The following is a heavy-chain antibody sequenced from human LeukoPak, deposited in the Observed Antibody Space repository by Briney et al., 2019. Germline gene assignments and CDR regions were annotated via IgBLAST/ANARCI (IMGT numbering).Heavy chain of an antibody. Sequence: SVKVSCKASGGTFSSYAISWVRQAPGQGLEWMGRIIPIFGTANYAQKFQGRVTITTDESTSTDYMELSSLRSEDTAVYYCARDPLDCSGGSCSDYWGQGTLVTVSS. CDR3: ARDPLDCSGGSCSDY. J-gene: IGHJ4*02. CDR1: GGTFSSYA. D-gene: IGHD2-15*01. CDR2: IIPIFGTA. V-gene: IGHV1-69*05.